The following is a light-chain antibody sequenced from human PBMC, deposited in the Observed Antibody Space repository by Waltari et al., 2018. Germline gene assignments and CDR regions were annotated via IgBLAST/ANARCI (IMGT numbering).Light chain of an antibody. CDR1: QNIASW. CDR2: KAS. CDR3: QQYNSYSALT. V-gene: IGKV1-5*03. Sequence: DIQMTQSPSTLSASVGDRATITCRASQNIASWVAWYQHKPGKAPNLPIYKASTLESGVPSRFSGSGSGTVFTLTISSLRPDDFATYYCQQYNSYSALTFGGGTRVEIK. J-gene: IGKJ4*01.